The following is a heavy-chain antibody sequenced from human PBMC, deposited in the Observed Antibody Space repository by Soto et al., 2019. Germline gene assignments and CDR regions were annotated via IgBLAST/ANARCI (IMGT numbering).Heavy chain of an antibody. V-gene: IGHV3-9*01. CDR2: ISWNSGSI. CDR1: GFTFDDYA. J-gene: IGHJ4*02. D-gene: IGHD2-8*01. Sequence: SLRLSCAASGFTFDDYAMHWVRQAPGKGLEWVSGISWNSGSIGYADSVKGRFTISRDNAKNSLYLQMNSLRAEDTALYYCAKDAYCTNGVCSSYFDYWGQGTLVTVSS. CDR3: AKDAYCTNGVCSSYFDY.